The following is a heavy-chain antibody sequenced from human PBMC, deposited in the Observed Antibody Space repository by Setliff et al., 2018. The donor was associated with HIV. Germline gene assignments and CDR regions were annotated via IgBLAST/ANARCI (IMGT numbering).Heavy chain of an antibody. CDR3: ARGLPTTGPDF. J-gene: IGHJ4*02. CDR2: IYYTGST. Sequence: SETLSLTCTVSGGPISSYYWSWMRQPPGKGLEWIGYIYYTGSTNCNPSLKGRVTISVDTSKNQFSLKLRSVTAADTAVYYCARGLPTTGPDFWGQGTLVTVSS. V-gene: IGHV4-59*01. D-gene: IGHD2-8*01. CDR1: GGPISSYY.